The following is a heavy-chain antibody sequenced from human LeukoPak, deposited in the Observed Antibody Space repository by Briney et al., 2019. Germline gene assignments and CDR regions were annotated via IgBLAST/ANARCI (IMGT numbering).Heavy chain of an antibody. CDR3: ARGLLCGSCYHTFDY. CDR1: GFTFSSYE. Sequence: GGSLRLSCAASGFTFSSYEVNWVRQAPGKGLEWVSYISSSGSTTYYADSVKGRFTISRDNAKNSLHLQMNSLRAEHTAVYYCARGLLCGSCYHTFDYWGQGTLVTVSS. J-gene: IGHJ4*02. V-gene: IGHV3-48*03. D-gene: IGHD2-15*01. CDR2: ISSSGSTT.